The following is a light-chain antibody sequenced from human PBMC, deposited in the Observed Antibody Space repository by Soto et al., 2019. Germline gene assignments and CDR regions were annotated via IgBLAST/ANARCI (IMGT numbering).Light chain of an antibody. CDR3: CSFAGTNTM. Sequence: QSALTQPPSASGSPGQSVTISCTGTSSDVGGYNYVSWYQHHPGKGPKLVIYEVTKRPSGGPDRFSGSKSGKTASLTVSGLQAEDEADYYCCSFAGTNTMFGGGTKLTVL. V-gene: IGLV2-8*01. J-gene: IGLJ3*02. CDR2: EVT. CDR1: SSDVGGYNY.